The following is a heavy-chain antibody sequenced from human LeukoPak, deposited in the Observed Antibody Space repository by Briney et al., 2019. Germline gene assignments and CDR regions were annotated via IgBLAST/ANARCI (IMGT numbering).Heavy chain of an antibody. V-gene: IGHV1-18*01. CDR3: ARDRDSIAVAGSPRYCDY. CDR2: ISGYNDKK. J-gene: IGHJ4*02. D-gene: IGHD6-19*01. Sequence: ASAKVSCKVYDYTLKTYCISRVRQDPGQKLEWMGWISGYNDKKEFAQKFQGRVTMTTDAPTNTAYMELRSLTYDDTAVYCCARDRDSIAVAGSPRYCDYWGQGSLVTVSS. CDR1: DYTLKTYC.